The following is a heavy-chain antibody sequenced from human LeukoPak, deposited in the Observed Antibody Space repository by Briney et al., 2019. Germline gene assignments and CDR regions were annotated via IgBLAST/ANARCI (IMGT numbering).Heavy chain of an antibody. CDR2: IYYSGST. CDR1: GGSISSSTYY. CDR3: ARRDGSSWPKINFDY. Sequence: PSETLSLTCTVSGGSISSSTYYWGWIRQPPGKGLEWIGSIYYSGSTYYNPSLKSRVTISVDTSKNQFSLKLSSVTAADTAEYYCARRDGSSWPKINFDYWGQGILVTVSS. V-gene: IGHV4-39*01. J-gene: IGHJ4*02. D-gene: IGHD6-13*01.